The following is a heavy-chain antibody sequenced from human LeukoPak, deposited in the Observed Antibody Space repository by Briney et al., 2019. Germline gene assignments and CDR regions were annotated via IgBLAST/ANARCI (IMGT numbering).Heavy chain of an antibody. J-gene: IGHJ4*02. CDR2: ISAYNGNT. CDR3: ARDQRGRVRGYSYGIFDY. D-gene: IGHD5-18*01. CDR1: VYTFTSYG. Sequence: ASVKVSCKASVYTFTSYGISWVRQAPGQGLEWMGWISAYNGNTNYAQKLQGRVTMTTDTSTSTAYMELRSLRSDDTAVYYCARDQRGRVRGYSYGIFDYWGQGTLVTVSS. V-gene: IGHV1-18*01.